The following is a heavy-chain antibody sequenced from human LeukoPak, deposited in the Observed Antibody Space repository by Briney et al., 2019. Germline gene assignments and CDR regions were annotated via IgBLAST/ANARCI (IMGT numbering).Heavy chain of an antibody. D-gene: IGHD5-18*01. Sequence: ASVKVSCKVSGYTLTELSMHWVRRAPGKGLEWMGGFDPEDGETIYAQKFQGRVTMTEDTSTDTAYMELSSLRSEDTAVYYFATEPKPLSYGSQVDYWGQGTLVTVSS. CDR3: ATEPKPLSYGSQVDY. J-gene: IGHJ4*02. CDR1: GYTLTELS. CDR2: FDPEDGET. V-gene: IGHV1-24*01.